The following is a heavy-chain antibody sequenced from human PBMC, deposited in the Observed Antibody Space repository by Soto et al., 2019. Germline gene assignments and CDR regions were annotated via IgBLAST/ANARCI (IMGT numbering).Heavy chain of an antibody. CDR3: ARLKRDIPWDYFDY. J-gene: IGHJ4*01. CDR2: IYPGDSDT. D-gene: IGHD6-25*01. Sequence: GETLKSSGQGSGYSSSGYWIAWVRQIPGKGLEWMGIIYPGDSDTKYSPSFQGQVTISADKSISTTYLQWSSLKASDTAIYYCARLKRDIPWDYFDYWGHGSLVTVSS. CDR1: GYSSSGYW. V-gene: IGHV5-51*01.